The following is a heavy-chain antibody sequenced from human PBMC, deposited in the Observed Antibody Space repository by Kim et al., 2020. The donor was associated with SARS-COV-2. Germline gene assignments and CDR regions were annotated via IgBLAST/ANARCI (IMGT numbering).Heavy chain of an antibody. V-gene: IGHV1-46*01. CDR2: INPSGGST. CDR3: ARASMITFGGVIVIREYYFGY. CDR1: GYTFTSYY. D-gene: IGHD3-16*02. Sequence: SVKVSCKASGYTFTSYYMHWVRQAPGQGLEWMGIINPSGGSTSYAQKFQGRVTMTRDTSTSKVYMGLSSLRSEDTAVYYCARASMITFGGVIVIREYYFGYWGQGTLVTVSS. J-gene: IGHJ4*02.